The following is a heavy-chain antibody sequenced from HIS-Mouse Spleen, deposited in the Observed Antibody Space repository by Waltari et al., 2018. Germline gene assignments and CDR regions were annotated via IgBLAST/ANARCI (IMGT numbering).Heavy chain of an antibody. V-gene: IGHV4-39*07. CDR3: AREIPYSSSWYDWYFDL. CDR2: IYYSGST. J-gene: IGHJ2*01. D-gene: IGHD6-13*01. CDR1: GGSISSSSYY. Sequence: QLQLQESGPGLVKPSETLSLTCTVSGGSISSSSYYWGWIRQPPGKGLWWIGSIYYSGSTYYNPSLNSRVTISFDTSKNQFSLKLSSVTAADTAVYYCAREIPYSSSWYDWYFDLWGRGTLVTVSS.